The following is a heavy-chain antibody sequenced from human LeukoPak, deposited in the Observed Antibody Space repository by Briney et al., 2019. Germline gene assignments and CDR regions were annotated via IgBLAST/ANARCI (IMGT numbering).Heavy chain of an antibody. D-gene: IGHD3-10*01. CDR1: GGTFSGYA. J-gene: IGHJ6*02. CDR2: IIPIFGTA. Sequence: ASVKVSCKASGGTFSGYAISWVRQAPGQGLEWMGGIIPIFGTANYAQEFQGRVTITADESTSTAYMELSSLRSEDTAVYYCARSPNWFGDLVESVVDYYGLDVWGQGTTVTVSS. V-gene: IGHV1-69*13. CDR3: ARSPNWFGDLVESVVDYYGLDV.